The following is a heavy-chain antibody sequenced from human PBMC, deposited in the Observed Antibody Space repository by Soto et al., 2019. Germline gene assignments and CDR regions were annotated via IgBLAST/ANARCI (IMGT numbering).Heavy chain of an antibody. CDR3: ARRGGTLIYYYYYGMDV. CDR2: ISYDGSNK. Sequence: GSLRLSCAASGFTFSSYAMHWVRQAPGKGLEWVAVISYDGSNKYYADSVKGRFTISRDNSKNTLYLQMNSLRAEDTAVYYCARRGGTLIYYYYYGMDVWGQGTTVTVSS. D-gene: IGHD1-1*01. J-gene: IGHJ6*02. V-gene: IGHV3-30-3*01. CDR1: GFTFSSYA.